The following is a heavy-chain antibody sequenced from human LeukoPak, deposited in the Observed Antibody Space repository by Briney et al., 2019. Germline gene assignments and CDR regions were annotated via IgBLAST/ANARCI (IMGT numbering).Heavy chain of an antibody. J-gene: IGHJ6*02. CDR2: ISSSNRYT. CDR3: ARDRYCSSTACPGDYGMDV. CDR1: GFTFTTYW. D-gene: IGHD2-2*01. Sequence: GGSLRLSCAASGFTFTTYWMSWVRQAPGKGLEWVSCISSSNRYTNYADSVKGRFSISRDNSKNSLYLQMNSLTAEDTAVYYCARDRYCSSTACPGDYGMDVWGQGTTVTVSS. V-gene: IGHV3-11*05.